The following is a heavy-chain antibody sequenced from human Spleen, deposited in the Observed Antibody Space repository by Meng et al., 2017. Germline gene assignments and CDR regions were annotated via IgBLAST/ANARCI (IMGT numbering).Heavy chain of an antibody. Sequence: QQWGAGLLKPSGTLPRTCVVSGGSFSDSYWSWIRQPPGKGLEWIGEINHSGSTNYNPSLESRATISVDTSQNNLSLKLSSVTAADSAVYYCARGPTTMAHDFDYWGQGTLVTVSS. CDR2: INHSGST. V-gene: IGHV4-34*01. CDR1: GGSFSDSY. J-gene: IGHJ4*02. D-gene: IGHD4-11*01. CDR3: ARGPTTMAHDFDY.